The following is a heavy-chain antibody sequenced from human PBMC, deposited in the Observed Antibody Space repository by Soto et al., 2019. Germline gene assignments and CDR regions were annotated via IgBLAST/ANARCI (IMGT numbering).Heavy chain of an antibody. J-gene: IGHJ6*02. V-gene: IGHV3-33*01. D-gene: IGHD1-1*01. CDR2: MWYDRSHT. CDR3: SRDRSWRTGYYSGIDV. Sequence: QAHLVESGGGVVQPGGSLRLSCAASGFTFSSYAMHWVRQAPGKGLEWVALMWYDRSHTYYAESVKGRFNISRDESKNMLFLHMSGLRAEVTAVYYCSRDRSWRTGYYSGIDVWGQGTTVTVS. CDR1: GFTFSSYA.